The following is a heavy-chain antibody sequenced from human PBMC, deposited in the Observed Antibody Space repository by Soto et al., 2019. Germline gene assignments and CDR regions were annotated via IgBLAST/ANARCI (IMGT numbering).Heavy chain of an antibody. CDR3: ARDDEDGSYCDLGY. CDR2: ILHDGNNK. V-gene: IGHV3-30-3*01. J-gene: IGHJ4*02. D-gene: IGHD3-10*01. Sequence: QVQLVESGGGVVQPGRSLRLSCAASGFTFSSYIMHWVRQAPGKGLEWVAMILHDGNNKYYADSVKGRFTISRDNSKNTLDLQMNSLTTEDTAIYYCARDDEDGSYCDLGYWGQGTLVTVSS. CDR1: GFTFSSYI.